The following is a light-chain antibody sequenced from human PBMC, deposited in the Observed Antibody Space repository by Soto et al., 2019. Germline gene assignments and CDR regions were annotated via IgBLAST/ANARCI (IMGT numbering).Light chain of an antibody. Sequence: EIVLTQSPGTLSLSPGERATLSCRASQSVRSNYLAWYQQKPGQAPRLLIYGASSRATGIPDRFSGTGSGTDFTLTISRLETEDFAVYYCQQYGGSTYTFGQGTKLEIK. CDR3: QQYGGSTYT. CDR2: GAS. J-gene: IGKJ2*01. CDR1: QSVRSNY. V-gene: IGKV3-20*01.